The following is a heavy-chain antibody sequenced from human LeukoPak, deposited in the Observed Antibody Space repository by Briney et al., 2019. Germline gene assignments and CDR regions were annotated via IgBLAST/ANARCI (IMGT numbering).Heavy chain of an antibody. J-gene: IGHJ4*02. V-gene: IGHV3-64*01. CDR3: ARGLPYSSGWYPHYFDN. Sequence: AGSLRLSCAASGFTFSSYAMHWVRQAPGKGLEYVSGISNNGGSTYYANSVQGRFTISRDNSKNTVYLQMGSLRAEDMAVYYCARGLPYSSGWYPHYFDNWGQGTLVTVSS. CDR1: GFTFSSYA. D-gene: IGHD6-19*01. CDR2: ISNNGGST.